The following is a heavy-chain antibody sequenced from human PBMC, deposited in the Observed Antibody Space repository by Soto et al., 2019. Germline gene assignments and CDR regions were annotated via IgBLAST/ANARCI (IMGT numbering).Heavy chain of an antibody. CDR2: VNAGNGDT. CDR3: ARGGSGWPFDY. Sequence: QVQLVQSGAEEKEPGASVKVSCKASGYTFTVYAMYWVRQAPGQGLEWLGWVNAGNGDTKYSHKFQGRVTITRDTSASTVYMELSSLTSEDTAVYYCARGGSGWPFDYWGQGTLVTVSS. CDR1: GYTFTVYA. D-gene: IGHD6-19*01. J-gene: IGHJ4*02. V-gene: IGHV1-3*05.